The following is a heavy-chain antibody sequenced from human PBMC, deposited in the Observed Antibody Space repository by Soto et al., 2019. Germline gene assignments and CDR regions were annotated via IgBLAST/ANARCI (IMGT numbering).Heavy chain of an antibody. D-gene: IGHD4-17*01. CDR2: IYYTGST. J-gene: IGHJ5*01. CDR3: ATSTVTSEMNWFDS. V-gene: IGHV4-30-4*08. CDR1: GGSVSSGDYY. Sequence: SETLSLTCTVSGGSVSSGDYYWSWILHPPGKGLQWIGYIYYTGSTHYIPSLKSRISISLDTSENQFSLKLSSVTAADTAVYYCATSTVTSEMNWFDSWGQGTLVTVSS.